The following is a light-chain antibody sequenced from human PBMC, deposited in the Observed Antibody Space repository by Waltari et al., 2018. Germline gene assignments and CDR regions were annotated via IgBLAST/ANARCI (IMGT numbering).Light chain of an antibody. V-gene: IGKV1D-16*01. Sequence: DIQMTQSPSSLSASVGDKVTITCHASQDISSWLAWYQQKPGKAPKPLIYAASSLQFGVPSRFSGSGSGTAFTLTISSLQPEDFATYYCQQYHGLPRTFGQGTKVDIK. CDR3: QQYHGLPRT. J-gene: IGKJ1*01. CDR2: AAS. CDR1: QDISSW.